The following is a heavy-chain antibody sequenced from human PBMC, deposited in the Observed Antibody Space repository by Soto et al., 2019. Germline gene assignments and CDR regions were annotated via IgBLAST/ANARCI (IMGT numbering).Heavy chain of an antibody. CDR2: IYYSGST. J-gene: IGHJ4*02. Sequence: PSETLSLTCTVSGGSISSSSYYWGWIRQPPGKGLEWIGSIYYSGSTYYNPSLKSRVTISVDTSKNQFSLKLSSVTAADTAVYYCATHKDYGDYVGFDYWGQRTLVTVSS. V-gene: IGHV4-39*01. CDR3: ATHKDYGDYVGFDY. D-gene: IGHD4-17*01. CDR1: GGSISSSSYY.